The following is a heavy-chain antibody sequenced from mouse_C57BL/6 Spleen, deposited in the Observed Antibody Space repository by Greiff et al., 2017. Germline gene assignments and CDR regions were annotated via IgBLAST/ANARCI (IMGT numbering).Heavy chain of an antibody. Sequence: EVKLVESGGGLVKPGGSLKLSCAASGFTFSDYGMHWVRQAPEKGLEWVAYISSGSSTIYYADTVKGRFTISRDNAKNTLFLQMTSLRSEDTAMYYCARGNYYGSSSYYYAMDYWGQGPSVTVSS. CDR2: ISSGSSTI. V-gene: IGHV5-17*01. J-gene: IGHJ4*01. CDR3: ARGNYYGSSSYYYAMDY. D-gene: IGHD1-1*01. CDR1: GFTFSDYG.